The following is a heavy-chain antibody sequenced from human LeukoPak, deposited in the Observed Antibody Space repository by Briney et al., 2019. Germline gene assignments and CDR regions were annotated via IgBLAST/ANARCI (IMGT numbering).Heavy chain of an antibody. D-gene: IGHD3-22*01. Sequence: GGSLRLSCAASGFTFSGYAMSWVRQAPGKGLEWVSAISGSGGSTYYADSVKGRFTISRDNSKNTLYLQMNSLRAEDTAVYYCAKSHLSHYYDSSPLGYWGQGTLVTVSS. CDR1: GFTFSGYA. CDR3: AKSHLSHYYDSSPLGY. J-gene: IGHJ4*02. CDR2: ISGSGGST. V-gene: IGHV3-23*01.